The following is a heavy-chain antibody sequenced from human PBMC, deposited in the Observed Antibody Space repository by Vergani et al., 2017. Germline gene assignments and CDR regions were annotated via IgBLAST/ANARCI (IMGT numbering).Heavy chain of an antibody. V-gene: IGHV4-34*01. CDR1: GGSFSGYY. D-gene: IGHD2-2*02. J-gene: IGHJ4*02. Sequence: QVQLQQWGAGLLTPSETLSLTCAVYGGSFSGYYWSWIRQPPGKGLEWIGEINHSGSTNYNPSLKSRVTISVDTSKNQFSLKLSSVTAADTAVYYCARGAQYCSSTSCYTSPFDYWGQGTLVTVSS. CDR2: INHSGST. CDR3: ARGAQYCSSTSCYTSPFDY.